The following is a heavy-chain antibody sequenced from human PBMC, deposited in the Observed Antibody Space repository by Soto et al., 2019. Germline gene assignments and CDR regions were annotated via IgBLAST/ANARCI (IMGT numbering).Heavy chain of an antibody. V-gene: IGHV3-33*05. CDR1: GFTFSACG. J-gene: IGHJ3*01. CDR2: ISFDSRDK. Sequence: QVQLVESGGGVVQPGRSLRLSCAASGFTFSACGIHWVRQAPGKGLEWVATISFDSRDKLYVDSMNGRLTISRENSRNTVYLQMDSLRAEDTAVYHCARVCGGDCGNAFDVWGQGTVVAVSS. CDR3: ARVCGGDCGNAFDV. D-gene: IGHD2-21*02.